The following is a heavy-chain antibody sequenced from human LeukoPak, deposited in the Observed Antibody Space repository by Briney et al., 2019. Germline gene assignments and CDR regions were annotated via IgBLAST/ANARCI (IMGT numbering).Heavy chain of an antibody. Sequence: ASVKVSCKASGYTLTGYYMHWVRQAPGQGLEWMGRINPNSGGTNYAQKFQGRVTMTRDTSISTGYMELSRLRSDDTAVYYCARETEVFQFDYWGQGTLVTVSS. CDR3: ARETEVFQFDY. D-gene: IGHD3-3*01. CDR1: GYTLTGYY. CDR2: INPNSGGT. J-gene: IGHJ4*02. V-gene: IGHV1-2*06.